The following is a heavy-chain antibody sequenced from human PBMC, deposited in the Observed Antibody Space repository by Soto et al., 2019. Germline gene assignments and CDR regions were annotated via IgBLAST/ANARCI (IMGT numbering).Heavy chain of an antibody. D-gene: IGHD3-10*01. Sequence: QVQLVESGGGDVQPGGSLRLSCAASGFTFSKYGMHWVRQVPGKGLEWVAAISYDGSSQHFADSVKGRFTISRDNSGNTLYLHMNSLTTEDTALYYCAKDRAWQSGRYYYGMDVWGQGTTVTVSS. CDR1: GFTFSKYG. CDR3: AKDRAWQSGRYYYGMDV. CDR2: ISYDGSSQ. J-gene: IGHJ6*02. V-gene: IGHV3-30*18.